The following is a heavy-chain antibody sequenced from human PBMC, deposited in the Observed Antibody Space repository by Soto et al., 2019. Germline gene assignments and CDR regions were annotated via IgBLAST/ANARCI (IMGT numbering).Heavy chain of an antibody. V-gene: IGHV3-23*01. J-gene: IGHJ4*02. Sequence: QTGGSLRLSCAASGFTFSIYAMICVLHAPVEVLEWVSAISGSGGSTYYADSVKGRFTISRDNSKNTLYLQMNSLRAEDTAVYYCAKDRYYYDSSGYPYFDYWGQGTLVTVSS. D-gene: IGHD3-22*01. CDR1: GFTFSIYA. CDR3: AKDRYYYDSSGYPYFDY. CDR2: ISGSGGST.